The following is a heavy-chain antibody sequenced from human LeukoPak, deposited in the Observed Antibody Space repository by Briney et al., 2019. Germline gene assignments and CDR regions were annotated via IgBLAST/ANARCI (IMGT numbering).Heavy chain of an antibody. CDR2: IFYSGST. J-gene: IGHJ5*02. CDR3: AKMFRSSWYINWFDP. CDR1: SGSISTSNYY. D-gene: IGHD6-13*01. V-gene: IGHV4-39*07. Sequence: SETLSLTCTVSSGSISTSNYYWGWVRQPPGKALEWIGNIFYSGSTYYSPSLKSRVTISLDTSRNQFSLKLNSVTAADTAVYYCAKMFRSSWYINWFDPWGQGTPVTVSS.